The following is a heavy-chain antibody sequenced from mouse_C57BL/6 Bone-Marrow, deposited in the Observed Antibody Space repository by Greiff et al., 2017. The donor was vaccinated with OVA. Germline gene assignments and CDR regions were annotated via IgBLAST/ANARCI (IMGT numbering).Heavy chain of an antibody. V-gene: IGHV2-2*01. D-gene: IGHD4-1*01. J-gene: IGHJ2*01. CDR2: IWSGGST. CDR1: GFSLTSYG. Sequence: VKLMESGPGLVQPSQSLSITCTVSGFSLTSYGVHWVRQSPGKGLEWLGVIWSGGSTDYNAAFISRLSISKDNSKSQVFFKMNSLQADDTARDYWARANWGRCDYGGQGTTLTVSS. CDR3: ARANWGRCDY.